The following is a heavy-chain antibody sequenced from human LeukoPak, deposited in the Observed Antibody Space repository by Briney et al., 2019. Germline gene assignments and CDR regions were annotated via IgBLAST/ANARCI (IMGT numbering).Heavy chain of an antibody. CDR3: AKGGRSSTYTFDI. Sequence: GGSLRLSCAASGVSFSGYAMSWVRQAPGKGLEWVSTITDSGGRTFYADSVKGRVTISRDNSKNPLYLQMNSLRAEDTALYYCAKGGRSSTYTFDIWGQGTMVTVSS. CDR2: ITDSGGRT. D-gene: IGHD3-16*01. CDR1: GVSFSGYA. J-gene: IGHJ3*02. V-gene: IGHV3-23*01.